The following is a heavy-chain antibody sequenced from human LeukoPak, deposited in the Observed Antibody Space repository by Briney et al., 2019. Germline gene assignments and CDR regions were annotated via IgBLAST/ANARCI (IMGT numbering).Heavy chain of an antibody. CDR1: GGSFSGYY. Sequence: SETLSLTCAVYGGSFSGYYWSWIRQPPGKGLEWIGEINHSGSTNYNPSLKSRVTISVDTSKNQFSLKLSSVTAADTAVYYCARGYCSSTSCYRRRPYYYYYYMDVWGKGTTVTVSS. D-gene: IGHD2-2*01. V-gene: IGHV4-34*01. CDR3: ARGYCSSTSCYRRRPYYYYYYMDV. CDR2: INHSGST. J-gene: IGHJ6*03.